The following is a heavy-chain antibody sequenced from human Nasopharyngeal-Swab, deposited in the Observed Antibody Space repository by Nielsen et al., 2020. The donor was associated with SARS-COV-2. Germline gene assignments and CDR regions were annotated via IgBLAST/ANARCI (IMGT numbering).Heavy chain of an antibody. D-gene: IGHD3-10*01. Sequence: GESLKISCAASGFTFSSYQMNWVRHAPGKGLEWVSYISSRGTTIYYADSVKGRFTISRDNHNKSLYLQMNSLRGEDTAVYYCASEAKFGAGSFDYWGQGTLVTVSS. J-gene: IGHJ4*02. V-gene: IGHV3-48*03. CDR1: GFTFSSYQ. CDR2: ISSRGTTI. CDR3: ASEAKFGAGSFDY.